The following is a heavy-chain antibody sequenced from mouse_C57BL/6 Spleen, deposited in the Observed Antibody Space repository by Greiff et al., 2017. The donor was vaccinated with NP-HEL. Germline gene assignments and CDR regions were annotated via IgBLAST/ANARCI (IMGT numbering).Heavy chain of an antibody. CDR1: GYTFTSYW. CDR2: IDPSDSYT. Sequence: QVQLQQPGAELVMPGASVKLSCKASGYTFTSYWMHWVKQRPGQGLEWIGEIDPSDSYTNYNQKFKGKSTLTVDKSSSTAYMQLSSLTSEDSAVYYCARCYYDCDGFAYWGQGTLVTVSA. D-gene: IGHD2-4*01. CDR3: ARCYYDCDGFAY. J-gene: IGHJ3*01. V-gene: IGHV1-69*01.